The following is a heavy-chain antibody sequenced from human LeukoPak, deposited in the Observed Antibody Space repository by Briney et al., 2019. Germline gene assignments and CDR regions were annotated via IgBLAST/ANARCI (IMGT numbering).Heavy chain of an antibody. J-gene: IGHJ4*02. D-gene: IGHD5-24*01. Sequence: GGSLRLSCAASGFAFSTDSMNWVRQAPGKGLEWVANIKQDGSEKYYVDSVKGRFTISRDNAKNSLYLQMNSLRAEDTAVYYCAKKMDTWGQGTLVTVSS. CDR1: GFAFSTDS. CDR2: IKQDGSEK. V-gene: IGHV3-7*01. CDR3: AKKMDT.